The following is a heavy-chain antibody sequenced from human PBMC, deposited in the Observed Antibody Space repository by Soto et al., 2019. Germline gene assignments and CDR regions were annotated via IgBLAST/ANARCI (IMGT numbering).Heavy chain of an antibody. Sequence: QVQLVQSGAEVKKPGSWVKVSCKASGGTFSSYTISWVRQAPGQGLEWMGRIIPILGIANYAQKFQGRVTITADKSTSTAYMELSSLRSEDTAVYYCARFRGSYGMDVWGQGTTVTVSS. J-gene: IGHJ6*02. CDR2: IIPILGIA. V-gene: IGHV1-69*02. D-gene: IGHD3-10*01. CDR3: ARFRGSYGMDV. CDR1: GGTFSSYT.